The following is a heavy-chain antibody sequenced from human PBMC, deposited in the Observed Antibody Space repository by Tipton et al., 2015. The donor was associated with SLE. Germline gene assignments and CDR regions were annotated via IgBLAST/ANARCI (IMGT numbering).Heavy chain of an antibody. J-gene: IGHJ6*03. CDR3: AREAEIDLYHYNYMDV. Sequence: GSLRLSCAASGFTFRSYWMSWVRQAPGKGLEWVANIKQDGSEKYYVDSAKGRFTISRDNAENTLYLQMNSLRPEDTAVYYCAREAEIDLYHYNYMDVWGTGTTVTVSS. CDR1: GFTFRSYW. D-gene: IGHD6-19*01. V-gene: IGHV3-7*01. CDR2: IKQDGSEK.